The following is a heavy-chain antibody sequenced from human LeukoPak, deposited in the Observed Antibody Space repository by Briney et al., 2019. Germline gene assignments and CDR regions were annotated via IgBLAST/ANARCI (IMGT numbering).Heavy chain of an antibody. D-gene: IGHD6-19*01. J-gene: IGHJ4*02. CDR2: IDPSDSQT. V-gene: IGHV5-10-1*01. CDR3: ARGLAVANAAY. Sequence: GESLKISCQGSGYSFTSYWISWVRQMPGKGLEWMGRIDPSDSQTNYSPSFQGHVTISADKSISTAYLQWSRLKASDTAMYYCARGLAVANAAYWGRGTLVTVSS. CDR1: GYSFTSYW.